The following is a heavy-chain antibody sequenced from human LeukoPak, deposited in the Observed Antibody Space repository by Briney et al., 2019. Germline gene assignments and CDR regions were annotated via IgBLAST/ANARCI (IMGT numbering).Heavy chain of an antibody. J-gene: IGHJ2*01. V-gene: IGHV3-23*01. D-gene: IGHD3-10*01. CDR3: AKGGRDSCFDL. CDR1: GFIFSSYA. Sequence: GGSLRLSCAASGFIFSSYAMAWVRQPPGEGLEWVSAITGSGLSTYYADSVKGRFAISRDNSKNTLFLQLNSLRAEDTAVYYCAKGGRDSCFDLWGRGTLVTVSS. CDR2: ITGSGLST.